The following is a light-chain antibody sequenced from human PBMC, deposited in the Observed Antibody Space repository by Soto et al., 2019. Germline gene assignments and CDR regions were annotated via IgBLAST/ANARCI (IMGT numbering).Light chain of an antibody. V-gene: IGLV2-23*02. J-gene: IGLJ2*01. CDR2: EVS. Sequence: QSALTQPASVSGSPGQSITISCTGXXSDVGSYNLVSWYQQHPGKAPKLMIYEVSKRPSGVSNRFSGSKSGNTASLTISGLQAEDEADYYCCSYAGSSTPVVFGGGTKLTVL. CDR1: XSDVGSYNL. CDR3: CSYAGSSTPVV.